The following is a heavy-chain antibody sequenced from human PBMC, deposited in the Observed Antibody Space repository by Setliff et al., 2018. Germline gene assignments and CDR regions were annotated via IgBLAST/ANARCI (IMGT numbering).Heavy chain of an antibody. CDR2: IYTRGST. J-gene: IGHJ3*02. D-gene: IGHD1-1*01. CDR3: ARGGGRFRQLGAPGVHTFDI. Sequence: RDPPGKGLEWIGYIYTRGSTNYNPSLRSRVTISVDTSKKQYSLNLSSVTAADTAVYYCARGGGRFRQLGAPGVHTFDIWGQGAMVTVSS. V-gene: IGHV4-4*08.